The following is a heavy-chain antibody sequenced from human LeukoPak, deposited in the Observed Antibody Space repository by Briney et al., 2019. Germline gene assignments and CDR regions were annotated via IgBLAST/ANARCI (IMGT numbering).Heavy chain of an antibody. CDR1: GYTLTELS. Sequence: ASVKVSCKVSGYTLTELSMNWVRQAPGKGLEWMGGFDPEDGETIYAQKFQGRVTMTEDTSTDTAYMELSSLRSEDTAMYYCATRPFFGDSYGGFDYWGQGTLVTVSS. CDR3: ATRPFFGDSYGGFDY. D-gene: IGHD5-18*01. CDR2: FDPEDGET. J-gene: IGHJ4*02. V-gene: IGHV1-24*01.